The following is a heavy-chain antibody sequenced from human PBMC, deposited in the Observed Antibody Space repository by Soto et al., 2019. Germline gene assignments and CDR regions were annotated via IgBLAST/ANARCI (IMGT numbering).Heavy chain of an antibody. J-gene: IGHJ4*02. V-gene: IGHV1-3*01. CDR1: GYTFTSYA. CDR2: INAGNGNT. Sequence: QVQLVQSGAEVKKPGASVKVSCKASGYTFTSYAMHWVRQAPGQRLEWMGWINAGNGNTKYSQKFQGRVTITRDTSASKAYMELSSLRSEDTAVYYCATSIVVVTAADYWCQGTLVTVSS. D-gene: IGHD2-21*02. CDR3: ATSIVVVTAADY.